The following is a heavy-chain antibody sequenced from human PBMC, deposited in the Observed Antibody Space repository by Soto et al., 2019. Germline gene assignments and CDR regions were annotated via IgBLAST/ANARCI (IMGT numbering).Heavy chain of an antibody. CDR3: ARRPYSSSPNYYFDY. CDR1: GGSISSSSYY. CDR2: IYYSGST. D-gene: IGHD6-13*01. Sequence: SETVSLTCTVSGGSISSSSYYWGWIRQPPGKGLEWIGSIYYSGSTYYNPSLKSRVTISVDTSKNQFSLKLSSVTAADTAVYYCARRPYSSSPNYYFDYWGQGTLVTVSS. J-gene: IGHJ4*02. V-gene: IGHV4-39*01.